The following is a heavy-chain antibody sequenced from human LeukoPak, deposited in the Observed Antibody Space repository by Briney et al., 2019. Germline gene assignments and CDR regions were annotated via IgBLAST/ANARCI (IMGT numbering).Heavy chain of an antibody. Sequence: SEALSLTCTVSGGSISHDNYYWSWIRQPAGKGLEWIGRIYTSGSTNYNPSLRSRVTISLDTSKNQFSLKLNSVSAADTAVYFCARNPYHSSGYQDYWGQGTLVTVSS. CDR2: IYTSGST. CDR3: ARNPYHSSGYQDY. CDR1: GGSISHDNYY. D-gene: IGHD3-22*01. J-gene: IGHJ4*02. V-gene: IGHV4-61*02.